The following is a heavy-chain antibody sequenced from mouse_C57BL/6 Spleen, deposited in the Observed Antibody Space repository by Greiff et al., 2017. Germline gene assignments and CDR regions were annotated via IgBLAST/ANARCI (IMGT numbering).Heavy chain of an antibody. V-gene: IGHV1-82*01. CDR1: GYAFSSSW. CDR3: ARSDLDYGRSYDAMDY. D-gene: IGHD1-1*01. CDR2: IYPGDGDT. Sequence: VQLQQSGPELVKPGASVKISCKASGYAFSSSWMNWVKQRPGKGLEWIGRIYPGDGDTNYNGKFKGKATLTVDKSSSTAYMQLSSLTSEDSAVYFCARSDLDYGRSYDAMDYWGQGTSVTVSS. J-gene: IGHJ4*01.